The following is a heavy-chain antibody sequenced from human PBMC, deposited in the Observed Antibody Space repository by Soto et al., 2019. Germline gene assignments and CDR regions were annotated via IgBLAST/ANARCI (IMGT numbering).Heavy chain of an antibody. V-gene: IGHV3-30*18. CDR1: GFAFNFYA. CDR2: ISYDGSDK. CDR3: AKALGELSPESYDY. J-gene: IGHJ4*02. D-gene: IGHD3-16*02. Sequence: QVQLVESGGGVVQPGRSLRLSCTASGFAFNFYAMHWVRQAPGKGLEWVAVISYDGSDKYYADSVRGRFTISRDNSKNMLNLQMNSLRADDTAVYYCAKALGELSPESYDYWGQGTLITVSS.